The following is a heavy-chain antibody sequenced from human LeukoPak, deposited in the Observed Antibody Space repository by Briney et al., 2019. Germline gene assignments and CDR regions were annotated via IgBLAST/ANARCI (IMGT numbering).Heavy chain of an antibody. D-gene: IGHD4-17*01. Sequence: ASVKVSCKASGYTFTSYYMHWVRQAPGQGLEWMGIINPSGGSTSYAQKFQGRVTMTRDTSTSTVYMELSSLRSDDTAVYYCARDSTTVTLYGYWGQGTLVTVSS. CDR1: GYTFTSYY. CDR3: ARDSTTVTLYGY. CDR2: INPSGGST. V-gene: IGHV1-46*01. J-gene: IGHJ4*02.